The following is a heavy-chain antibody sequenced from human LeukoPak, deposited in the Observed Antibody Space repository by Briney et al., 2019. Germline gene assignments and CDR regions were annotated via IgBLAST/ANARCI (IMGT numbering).Heavy chain of an antibody. CDR1: GFTFSSYW. D-gene: IGHD3-3*01. Sequence: PGGSQRLSCAASGFTFSSYWMSWVRQAPGKGLEGVADIKQDGSEKNYVDSVKGRFTIPRDNAKNSLYLQMNSLRAEDTAVYYCARAIGIWSGYSYWGQGTLVTVSS. J-gene: IGHJ4*02. V-gene: IGHV3-7*01. CDR2: IKQDGSEK. CDR3: ARAIGIWSGYSY.